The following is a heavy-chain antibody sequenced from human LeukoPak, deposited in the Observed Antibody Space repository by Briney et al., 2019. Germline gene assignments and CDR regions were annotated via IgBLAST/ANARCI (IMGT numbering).Heavy chain of an antibody. V-gene: IGHV1-69*05. J-gene: IGHJ4*02. Sequence: ASVKVSCRASGGTFSSYAISGVRQAPGQGLEWMGRIIPIFGTANYAQKFQGRVTITTDESTSTAYMELSSLRSEDTAVYYCASLDSGYDSASGYSGQGTLVTVSS. CDR1: GGTFSSYA. CDR2: IIPIFGTA. CDR3: ASLDSGYDSASGY. D-gene: IGHD5-12*01.